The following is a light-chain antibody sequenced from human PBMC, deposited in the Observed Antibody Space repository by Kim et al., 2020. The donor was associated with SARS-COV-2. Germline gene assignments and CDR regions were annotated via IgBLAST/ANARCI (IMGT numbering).Light chain of an antibody. J-gene: IGKJ4*01. CDR2: DAS. CDR3: QQYDNLPLT. CDR1: QDISNY. Sequence: DIQMTQSPSSLSASVGDRVTITCQASQDISNYLNWYQQKPGKPPKLLIYDASNLETGVPSRFSGSGSGTDFTFTISSLQPEDIATYYCQQYDNLPLTFGGGTKVDIK. V-gene: IGKV1-33*01.